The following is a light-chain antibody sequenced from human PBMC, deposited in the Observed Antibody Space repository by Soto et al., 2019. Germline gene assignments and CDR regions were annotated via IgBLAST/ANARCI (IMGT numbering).Light chain of an antibody. J-gene: IGKJ4*01. Sequence: EIVMTQSPATLSVSPGERATLSCRASQSVGRNLAWYQQKPDQAPRLLIYGASTRATGIPARFSGSGSGTEFTLTISSLQSEDFAIYSCQQYNHWPPLTFGGGTKVEIK. CDR2: GAS. CDR1: QSVGRN. CDR3: QQYNHWPPLT. V-gene: IGKV3-15*01.